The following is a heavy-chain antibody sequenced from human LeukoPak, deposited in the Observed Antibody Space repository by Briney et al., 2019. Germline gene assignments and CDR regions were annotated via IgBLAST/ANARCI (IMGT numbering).Heavy chain of an antibody. CDR2: INHSGST. V-gene: IGHV4-39*07. J-gene: IGHJ4*02. D-gene: IGHD6-13*01. CDR3: ARGRRNIAAATQHYFDY. Sequence: SETLSLTCTVSGGSISSGGYYWSWIRQPPGKGLEWIGEINHSGSTNYNPSLKSRVTISVDTSKNQFSLKLSSVTAADTAVYYCARGRRNIAAATQHYFDYWGQGTLVTVSS. CDR1: GGSISSGGYY.